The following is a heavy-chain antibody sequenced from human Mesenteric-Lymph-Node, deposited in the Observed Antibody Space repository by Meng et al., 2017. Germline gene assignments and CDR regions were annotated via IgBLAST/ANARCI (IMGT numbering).Heavy chain of an antibody. CDR1: GYSISSGYY. J-gene: IGHJ5*02. Sequence: SETLSLTCAVSGYSISSGYYWGWIRRPPGKGLEWVGSIYHSGNTYYNPSLKSRVTISVDTSKNQFSLKLRSMTAADTAIYYCVRGPAGVDTAMDTWGQGTLVTVSS. CDR2: IYHSGNT. CDR3: VRGPAGVDTAMDT. V-gene: IGHV4-38-2*01. D-gene: IGHD5-18*01.